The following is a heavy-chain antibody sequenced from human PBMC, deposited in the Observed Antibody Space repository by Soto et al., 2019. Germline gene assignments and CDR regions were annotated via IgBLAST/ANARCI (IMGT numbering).Heavy chain of an antibody. D-gene: IGHD5-12*01. CDR1: GYSFSTHW. J-gene: IGHJ3*02. V-gene: IGHV5-51*01. Sequence: PGESLKISCKGSGYSFSTHWLAWVRQMPVKGLEYMRIIYPGDSDARYSPSFQGQVALSADKSISPAYLQWTSLKASDTAIYFCARARVSTPRLEDPFDIWGQGTMVTVSS. CDR2: IYPGDSDA. CDR3: ARARVSTPRLEDPFDI.